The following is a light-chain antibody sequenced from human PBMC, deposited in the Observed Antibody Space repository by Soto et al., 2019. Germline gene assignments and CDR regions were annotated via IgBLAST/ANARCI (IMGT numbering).Light chain of an antibody. CDR2: GAS. V-gene: IGKV3-15*01. CDR1: QRISSN. Sequence: EILMTQSQATLSFSPGERATLSCRASQRISSNVAWYQQKPGQAPRLLIYGASTKATGLPASFSGGGSGTEFTITNSSLQSEDFAVYFCKQYKDWPPYTFGQGNKLEIK. CDR3: KQYKDWPPYT. J-gene: IGKJ2*01.